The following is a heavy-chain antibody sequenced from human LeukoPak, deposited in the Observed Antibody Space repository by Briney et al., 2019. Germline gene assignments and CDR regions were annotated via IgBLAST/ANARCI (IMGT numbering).Heavy chain of an antibody. CDR2: IYPGDSDT. V-gene: IGHV5-51*01. J-gene: IGHJ5*02. CDR3: ARQMITFGGVIVRSWFDP. D-gene: IGHD3-16*02. Sequence: KLGESLKISCKGSGYSFTGYWIGWVRQMPGKGLEWMGIIYPGDSDTRYSPSFQGQVTISADKSISTAYLQWSSLKASDTAMYYCARQMITFGGVIVRSWFDPWGQGTLVTVSS. CDR1: GYSFTGYW.